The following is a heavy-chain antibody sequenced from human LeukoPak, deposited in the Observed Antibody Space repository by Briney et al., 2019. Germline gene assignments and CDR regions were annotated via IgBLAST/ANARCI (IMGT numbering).Heavy chain of an antibody. Sequence: SETLSLTCAVYGGSFSGYYWSWIRQPPGKGLEWIGEINHSGSTNYNPSHKSRVTISVDTSKNQFSLKLSSVTAADTAVYYCARSLREYGDNSNYWGQGTLVTVSS. CDR1: GGSFSGYY. CDR2: INHSGST. J-gene: IGHJ4*02. CDR3: ARSLREYGDNSNY. D-gene: IGHD4-23*01. V-gene: IGHV4-34*01.